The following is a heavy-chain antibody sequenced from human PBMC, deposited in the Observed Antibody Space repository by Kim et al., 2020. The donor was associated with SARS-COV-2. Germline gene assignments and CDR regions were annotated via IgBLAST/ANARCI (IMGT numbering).Heavy chain of an antibody. V-gene: IGHV1-3*01. J-gene: IGHJ4*02. Sequence: ASVKVSCKASGYTFIKHTIHWVRRAPGQRLEWMGWINAGSGYTEYSQKFQDRVTVTRDTSASTAYMVLDRLRSDDTAVYYCARDPTIVETARYFDLWGQGTQVTVSS. CDR3: ARDPTIVETARYFDL. CDR2: INAGSGYT. CDR1: GYTFIKHT. D-gene: IGHD3-10*01.